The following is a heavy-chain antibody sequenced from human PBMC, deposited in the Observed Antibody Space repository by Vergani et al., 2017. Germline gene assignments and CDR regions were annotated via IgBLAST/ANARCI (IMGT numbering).Heavy chain of an antibody. CDR1: GFTFSSYG. V-gene: IGHV3-33*01. Sequence: VQLVESGGGVVQPGRSLRLSCAASGFTFSSYGMHWVRQAPGKGLEWVAVIWYVGSNKYDADSLKGRFTISRENSKNTLYLQMNSLRAEDTAVYYCARDLNRERGVPDDAFDMWVQGTMVTVSS. J-gene: IGHJ3*02. D-gene: IGHD2-8*02. CDR3: ARDLNRERGVPDDAFDM. CDR2: IWYVGSNK.